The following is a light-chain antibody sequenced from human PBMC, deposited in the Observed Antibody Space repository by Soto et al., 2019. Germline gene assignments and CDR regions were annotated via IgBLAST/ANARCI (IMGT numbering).Light chain of an antibody. CDR1: NSNIGNNF. CDR2: SHN. CDR3: AAWDDSLSGVV. V-gene: IGLV1-47*02. J-gene: IGLJ2*01. Sequence: QSVLTQPPSTSGTPGQRVTISCSGSNSNIGNNFVFWYQHLPGTAPKLLIYSHNQRPSGVPDRFSGSTSGTSAPLAISGLRSEDEADYYCAAWDDSLSGVVFGGGTKLTVL.